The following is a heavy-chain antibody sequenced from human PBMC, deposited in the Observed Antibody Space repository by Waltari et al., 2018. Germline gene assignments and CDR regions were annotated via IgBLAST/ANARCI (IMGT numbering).Heavy chain of an antibody. V-gene: IGHV3-7*01. CDR1: GFTFSSYW. CDR3: ARDLIAARDY. CDR2: IKQDGRER. D-gene: IGHD6-6*01. Sequence: EVQLVESGGGLVQPGGSLGLSCAASGFTFSSYWLSWVRQAPGKGLGLVANIKQDGRERYYVDAVKGRFTISRDSAKNSLYLQMNGLRAEDTAVYYCARDLIAARDYWGQGTLVTVSS. J-gene: IGHJ4*02.